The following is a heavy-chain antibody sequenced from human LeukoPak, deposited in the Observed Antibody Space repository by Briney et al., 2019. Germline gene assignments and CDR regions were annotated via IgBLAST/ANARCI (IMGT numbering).Heavy chain of an antibody. D-gene: IGHD1-26*01. CDR1: GGSISSGSYY. J-gene: IGHJ6*02. V-gene: IGHV4-61*02. CDR3: ARLGWELWGHYYYYYGMDV. Sequence: PSQTLSLTCTVSGGSISSGSYYWSWIRPPAGKGLEWIGRIYTSGSTNYNPSLKRRVTISVDTSKNQFSLKLSSVTAADTAVYYCARLGWELWGHYYYYYGMDVWGQGTTVTVSS. CDR2: IYTSGST.